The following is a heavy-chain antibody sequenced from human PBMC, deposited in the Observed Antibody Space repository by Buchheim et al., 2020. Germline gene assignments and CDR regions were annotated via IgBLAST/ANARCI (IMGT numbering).Heavy chain of an antibody. D-gene: IGHD3-22*01. V-gene: IGHV1-46*01. CDR2: INPSGGST. CDR3: ARDRRYDSSGYYSPRFDY. CDR1: GYTFTSYY. J-gene: IGHJ4*02. Sequence: QVQLVQSGAEVKKPGASVKVSCKASGYTFTSYYMHWVRQAPGQGLEWMGIINPSGGSTSYAQKFQGRVTMTRDRSTRTVCMELSSLRSEDTAVYYCARDRRYDSSGYYSPRFDYWGQGTL.